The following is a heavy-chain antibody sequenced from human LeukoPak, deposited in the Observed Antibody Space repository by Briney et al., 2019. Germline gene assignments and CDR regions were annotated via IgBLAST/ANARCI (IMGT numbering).Heavy chain of an antibody. J-gene: IGHJ4*02. CDR3: ARDRRTGTTFSFDY. CDR1: GGSISSGSYY. D-gene: IGHD1-7*01. CDR2: IYTSGST. V-gene: IGHV4-61*02. Sequence: SETLSLTCTVSGGSISSGSYYWSWIRQPAGKGLEWIGRIYTSGSTNYNPSLKSRVAISVDTSKNQFSLKLSSVTAADTAVYYCARDRRTGTTFSFDYWGQGTLVTVSS.